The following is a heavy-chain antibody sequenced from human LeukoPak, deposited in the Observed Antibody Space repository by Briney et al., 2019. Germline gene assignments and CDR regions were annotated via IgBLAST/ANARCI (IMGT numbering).Heavy chain of an antibody. J-gene: IGHJ2*01. V-gene: IGHV3-23*01. CDR3: ARSSTVTGAGYFGL. Sequence: GGSLRLSCAASGFSFSNYAMSWVRQAPGKGLEWVSRISPSGGITDYADSVKVRFTISRDNSKNTLSLQMNSLSAEDTAVYYCARSSTVTGAGYFGLWGRGTLVTVSS. CDR1: GFSFSNYA. CDR2: ISPSGGIT. D-gene: IGHD4-17*01.